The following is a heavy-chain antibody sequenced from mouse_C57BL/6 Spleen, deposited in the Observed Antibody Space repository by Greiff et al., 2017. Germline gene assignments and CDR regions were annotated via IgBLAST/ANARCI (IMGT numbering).Heavy chain of an antibody. Sequence: QVQLQQSGPELVKPGASVKISCKASGYAFSSSWMNWVKQRPGKGLEWIGRIYPGDGDTNYNGKFKGKATLTADKSSSTAYMQLSSLTSEDSAVYFCARRGDYEDYYAMDDWGQGTSVTVSS. CDR3: ARRGDYEDYYAMDD. D-gene: IGHD2-4*01. V-gene: IGHV1-82*01. CDR2: IYPGDGDT. CDR1: GYAFSSSW. J-gene: IGHJ4*01.